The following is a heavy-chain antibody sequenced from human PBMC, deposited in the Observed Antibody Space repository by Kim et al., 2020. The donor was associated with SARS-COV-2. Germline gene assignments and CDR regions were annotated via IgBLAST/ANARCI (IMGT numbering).Heavy chain of an antibody. CDR2: IYHSGST. Sequence: SETLSLTCAVSGGSISSSNWWSWVRQPPGKGLEWIGEIYHSGSTNYNPSLKIRVTISVDKSKNQFSLKLSSVTAADTAVYYCASVLPDHDAFDIWGQGTMVTVSS. J-gene: IGHJ3*02. V-gene: IGHV4-4*02. CDR1: GGSISSSNW. D-gene: IGHD2-2*01. CDR3: ASVLPDHDAFDI.